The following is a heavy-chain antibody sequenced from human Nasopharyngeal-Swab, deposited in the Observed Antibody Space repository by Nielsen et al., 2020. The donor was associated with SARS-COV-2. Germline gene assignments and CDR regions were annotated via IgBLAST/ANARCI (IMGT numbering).Heavy chain of an antibody. D-gene: IGHD5-18*01. CDR1: GDSISTQY. V-gene: IGHV4-4*07. CDR2: IHASGKS. J-gene: IGHJ4*02. Sequence: SETLSFTCTVSGDSISTQYWSWVRQPAGKGLEWIGRIHASGKSNYNPSLKSRVNMSVDTSKKQFSLRLSSVTAADTAVYYCASSGYSYGTGPYDYWGQGTLVTVSS. CDR3: ASSGYSYGTGPYDY.